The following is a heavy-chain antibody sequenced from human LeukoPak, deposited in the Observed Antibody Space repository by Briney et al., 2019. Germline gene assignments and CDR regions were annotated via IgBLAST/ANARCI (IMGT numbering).Heavy chain of an antibody. CDR2: ISYDGSNK. D-gene: IGHD1-26*01. CDR3: ARDVRELLGSPFL. J-gene: IGHJ4*02. CDR1: GFTFSSYA. V-gene: IGHV3-30*04. Sequence: PGRSLRLSCAASGFTFSSYAMHWVRQAPGKGLEWVAVISYDGSNKYYADPVKGRFTISRDNSKNTLYLQMNSLRAEDTAVYYCARDVRELLGSPFLWGQGTLVTVSS.